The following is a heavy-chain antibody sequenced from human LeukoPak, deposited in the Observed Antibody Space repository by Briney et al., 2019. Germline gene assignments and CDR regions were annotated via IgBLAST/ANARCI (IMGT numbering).Heavy chain of an antibody. D-gene: IGHD6-13*01. V-gene: IGHV4-59*01. CDR3: ARGYSSSWYDVTWYYCMDV. J-gene: IGHJ6*03. CDR1: GGSISSYY. Sequence: SETLSLTCTVSGGSISSYYWSWIRQPPGKGLEWIGYIYYSGSTNYNPSLKSRVTISVDTSKNQFSLKLSSVTAADTAVYYCARGYSSSWYDVTWYYCMDVWGKGTTVTVSS. CDR2: IYYSGST.